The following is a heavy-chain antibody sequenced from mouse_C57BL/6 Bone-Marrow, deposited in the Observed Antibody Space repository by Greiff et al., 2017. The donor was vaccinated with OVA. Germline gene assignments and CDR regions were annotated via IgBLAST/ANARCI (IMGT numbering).Heavy chain of an antibody. D-gene: IGHD3-1*01. CDR1: GYTFTSYW. J-gene: IGHJ4*01. CDR3: ARSGYYKGVFVYYAMDY. CDR2: INPSNGGT. V-gene: IGHV1-53*01. Sequence: QVQLQQPGTELVKPGASVKLSCKASGYTFTSYWMHWVKQRPGQGLEWIGNINPSNGGTNYNEKFKSKATLTVDKSSSTAYMPLSSLTSEDSAVYYCARSGYYKGVFVYYAMDYWGQGTSVTVSS.